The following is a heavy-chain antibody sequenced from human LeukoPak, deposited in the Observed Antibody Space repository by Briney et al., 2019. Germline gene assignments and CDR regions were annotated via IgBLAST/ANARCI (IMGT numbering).Heavy chain of an antibody. Sequence: ASVKVSCKASGYTFTGYYMHWVRQAPGQGLEWMGWNNPNSGGTNYAQKFQGRVTMTRDTSISTAYMELSRLRSDDTALYYCAKGGMYYNFWSGLVTWGQGTLVTVSS. CDR2: NNPNSGGT. J-gene: IGHJ5*02. CDR3: AKGGMYYNFWSGLVT. D-gene: IGHD3-3*01. V-gene: IGHV1-2*02. CDR1: GYTFTGYY.